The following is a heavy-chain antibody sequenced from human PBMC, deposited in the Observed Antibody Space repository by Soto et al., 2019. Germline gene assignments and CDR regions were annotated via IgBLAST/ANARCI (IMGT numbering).Heavy chain of an antibody. J-gene: IGHJ3*02. V-gene: IGHV3-23*01. CDR1: GFTFRSYA. CDR2: ISGSGGST. D-gene: IGHD3-3*01. Sequence: GGSLRLSCAASGFTFRSYAMSWVRQAPGKGLEWVSAISGSGGSTYYADSVKGRFTISRDNSKNTLYLQMNSLRAEDTAVYYCAKTPGADFWSGYYDFGAFDIWGQGTMVTVSS. CDR3: AKTPGADFWSGYYDFGAFDI.